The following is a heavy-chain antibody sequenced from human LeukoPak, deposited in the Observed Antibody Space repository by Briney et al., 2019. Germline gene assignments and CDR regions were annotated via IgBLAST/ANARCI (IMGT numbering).Heavy chain of an antibody. CDR2: IYYSGST. CDR1: GGSISNSY. Sequence: PSETLSLTCTVSGGSISNSYWSWIRQPPGKGLECIGYIYYSGSTNYNPSLKSRATISLDTPEKQFSLKVSSVTAADTAVSYCARGYGGTGWIRFDSWGQGTLVAVSS. J-gene: IGHJ4*02. D-gene: IGHD6-19*01. CDR3: ARGYGGTGWIRFDS. V-gene: IGHV4-59*12.